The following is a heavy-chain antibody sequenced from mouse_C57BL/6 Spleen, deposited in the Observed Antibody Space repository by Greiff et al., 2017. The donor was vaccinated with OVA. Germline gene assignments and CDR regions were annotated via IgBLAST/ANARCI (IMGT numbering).Heavy chain of an antibody. CDR1: GYTFTSYW. Sequence: VQLQQPGAELVKPGASVKLSCKASGYTFTSYWMHWVKQRPGRGLEWIGRIDPNSGGTKYNEKFKRKATLTVDKPSSTADMQLSSLTSEDSAVYYCARGGPDGYYVNYAMDYWGQGTSVTVSS. V-gene: IGHV1-72*01. CDR3: ARGGPDGYYVNYAMDY. D-gene: IGHD2-3*01. J-gene: IGHJ4*01. CDR2: IDPNSGGT.